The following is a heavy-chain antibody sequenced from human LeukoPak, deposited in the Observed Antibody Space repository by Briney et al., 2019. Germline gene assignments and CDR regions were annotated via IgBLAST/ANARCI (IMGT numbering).Heavy chain of an antibody. J-gene: IGHJ4*02. CDR1: GFTFSSYG. V-gene: IGHV3-30*02. CDR3: AKEGPGLRFSEWLLIDY. CDR2: IRYDGSNK. Sequence: GGSLRLSCAASGFTFSSYGMHWVRQAPGKGLEWVAFIRYDGSNKYYADSVKGRFTISRDNSKNTLYLQMNSLRAEDTAVYYCAKEGPGLRFSEWLLIDYWGQGTLVTVSS. D-gene: IGHD3-3*01.